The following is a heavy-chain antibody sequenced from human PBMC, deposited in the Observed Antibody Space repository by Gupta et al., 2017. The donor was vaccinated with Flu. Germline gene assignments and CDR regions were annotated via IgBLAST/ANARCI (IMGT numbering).Heavy chain of an antibody. J-gene: IGHJ3*02. CDR1: GYPFTSYG. CDR3: ARDPIGWELLSDAFDI. V-gene: IGHV1-18*01. Sequence: QVQLVQSGAEVMKPGASVKVSCKASGYPFTSYGITWVRQAPGQGLEWMGWISAYNGNTNYAQKLQGRVTMTTDTSTSTAYMELRSLRSDDTAVYYCARDPIGWELLSDAFDIWGQGTMVTVSS. D-gene: IGHD1-26*01. CDR2: ISAYNGNT.